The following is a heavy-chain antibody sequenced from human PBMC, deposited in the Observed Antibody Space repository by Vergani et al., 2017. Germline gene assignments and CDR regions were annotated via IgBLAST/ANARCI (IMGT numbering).Heavy chain of an antibody. CDR2: ISAYNGNT. CDR1: GYTFTSYG. Sequence: QVQLVQSGAEVKKPGASVKVSCKASGYTFTSYGISWVRQAPGQGLEWMGWISAYNGNTNYAQKLQGTVTMTTDTSTSTAYMELRSLRSDDTAVYYCARGKGYSSSWYSREDAFDIWGQGTMVTVSS. V-gene: IGHV1-18*01. D-gene: IGHD6-13*01. CDR3: ARGKGYSSSWYSREDAFDI. J-gene: IGHJ3*02.